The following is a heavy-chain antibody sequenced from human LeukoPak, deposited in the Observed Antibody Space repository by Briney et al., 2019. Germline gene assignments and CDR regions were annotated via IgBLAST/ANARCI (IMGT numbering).Heavy chain of an antibody. CDR3: AREGPALVTTVTTPPDY. CDR1: GFTFSSYS. Sequence: KTGGSLRLSCAASGFTFSSYSMNWVRQAPGKGLEWVSSISSSSSYIYYADSVKGRFTISRDNAKNSLYLQMNSLRAEDTAVYYCAREGPALVTTVTTPPDYWGQGTLVTVSS. D-gene: IGHD4-17*01. V-gene: IGHV3-21*01. CDR2: ISSSSSYI. J-gene: IGHJ4*02.